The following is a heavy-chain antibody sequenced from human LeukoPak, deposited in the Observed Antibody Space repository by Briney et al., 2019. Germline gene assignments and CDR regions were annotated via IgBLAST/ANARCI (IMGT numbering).Heavy chain of an antibody. Sequence: GGSLRLSCAASGFTFSSYGMHWVHQAPGKGLEWVAVISYDGSNKYYADSVKGRFTISRDNSKNTLYLQMNSLRAEDTAVYYCASTGATATFDIWGQGTMVTVSS. CDR1: GFTFSSYG. D-gene: IGHD1-26*01. CDR2: ISYDGSNK. J-gene: IGHJ3*02. CDR3: ASTGATATFDI. V-gene: IGHV3-30*03.